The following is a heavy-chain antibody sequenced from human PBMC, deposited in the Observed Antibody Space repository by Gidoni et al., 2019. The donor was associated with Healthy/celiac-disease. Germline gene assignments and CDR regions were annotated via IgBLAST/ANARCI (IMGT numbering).Heavy chain of an antibody. CDR2: INHSGST. J-gene: IGHJ4*02. CDR1: GGSFSGYY. CDR3: ARGYGYYYGSGSYYYFDY. V-gene: IGHV4-34*01. D-gene: IGHD3-10*01. Sequence: QVQLQQWGAGLLKPSETLSLTCAVYGGSFSGYYWSWIRQPPGKGLEWIGEINHSGSTNYNPSLKSRVTISVDTSKNQFSLKLSSVTAADTAVYYCARGYGYYYGSGSYYYFDYWGQGTLVTVSS.